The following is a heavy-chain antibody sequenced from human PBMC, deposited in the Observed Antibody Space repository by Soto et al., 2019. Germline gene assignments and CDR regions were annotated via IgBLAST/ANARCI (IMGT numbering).Heavy chain of an antibody. D-gene: IGHD2-15*01. Sequence: EVQLLESGGGLVQPGGSLRLSCAASGFTFTNYAMNWVRHSPGKGLEWVASIIGTCIDTYHADSVKGRFTISRDNSRNTKYPEMNRLRAEETAMVHCAKASRGQCIGAPCYAFAFWGPANRVTVS. CDR2: IIGTCIDT. J-gene: IGHJ4*02. V-gene: IGHV3-23*01. CDR3: AKASRGQCIGAPCYAFAF. CDR1: GFTFTNYA.